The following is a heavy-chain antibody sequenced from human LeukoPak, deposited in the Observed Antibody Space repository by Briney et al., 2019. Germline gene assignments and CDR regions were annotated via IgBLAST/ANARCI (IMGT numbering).Heavy chain of an antibody. CDR2: IRYDGSNK. J-gene: IGHJ4*02. CDR3: AKAPYSGYDYGDY. V-gene: IGHV3-30*02. CDR1: GFTFSSYG. Sequence: GGSLRLSCAASGFTFSSYGMHWVRQAPGKGLEWVAFIRYDGSNKYYADSVKGRFTISRDNSKNTLYLQMNSLRAEDTAVYYCAKAPYSGYDYGDYWGQGTLVTVSS. D-gene: IGHD5-12*01.